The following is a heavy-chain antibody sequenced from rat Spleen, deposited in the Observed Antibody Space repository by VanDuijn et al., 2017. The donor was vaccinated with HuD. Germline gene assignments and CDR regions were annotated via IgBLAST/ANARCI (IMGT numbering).Heavy chain of an antibody. D-gene: IGHD1-9*01. CDR1: GFTFSNYD. Sequence: EVQLVESGGGLVRPGRSLKLSCAASGFTFSNYDMAWVRQAPTKGLEWVATINYDGRSTFYRDSLKARFTVSRDNAKSTLYLQMDSLRSEDTATYYCTTANYGYNSAYWGQGVMVTVSS. V-gene: IGHV5-29*01. CDR2: INYDGRST. J-gene: IGHJ2*01. CDR3: TTANYGYNSAY.